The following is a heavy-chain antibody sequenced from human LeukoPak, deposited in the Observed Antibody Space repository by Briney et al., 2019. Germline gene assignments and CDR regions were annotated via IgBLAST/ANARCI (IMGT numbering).Heavy chain of an antibody. CDR1: GFTFSSYG. CDR3: AKDVDGGPARPEPPDY. D-gene: IGHD1-14*01. CDR2: IRYDGSNK. J-gene: IGHJ4*02. Sequence: GGSLRLSCAASGFTFSSYGMHWVRQAPGKGLEWVAFIRYDGSNKYYADSVKGRFTISRDNSKNTLYLQMNSLRAEDTDVYYCAKDVDGGPARPEPPDYWGQGTLVTVSS. V-gene: IGHV3-30*02.